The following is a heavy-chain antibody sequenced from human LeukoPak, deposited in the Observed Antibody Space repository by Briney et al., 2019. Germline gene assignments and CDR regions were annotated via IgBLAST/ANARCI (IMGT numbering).Heavy chain of an antibody. V-gene: IGHV3-11*01. CDR1: GFTFSDYY. J-gene: IGHJ3*02. D-gene: IGHD1-26*01. CDR3: AREGIVGATSAFDI. Sequence: PGGSLRLSCAGFGFTFSDYYMTWIRQAPGKGLEWISYISSGGRAMYYTDSVKGRFTISRDNAKNSLYLQMNSLRAEDTAMYYCAREGIVGATSAFDIWGQGTMVTVSS. CDR2: ISSGGRAM.